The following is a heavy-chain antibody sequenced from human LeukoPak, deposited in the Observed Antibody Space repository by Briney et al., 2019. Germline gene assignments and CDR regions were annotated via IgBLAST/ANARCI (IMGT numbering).Heavy chain of an antibody. J-gene: IGHJ4*02. CDR3: ARGRISQWLVRFDY. Sequence: PSETLSLTCAVYGRSLSGYYWSWIRQPPGRGLEWIGEINHSGSTNYNPSLKSRVTISVDTSKNQFSLKLSSVTAADTAVYYCARGRISQWLVRFDYWGQGTLVTVSS. CDR2: INHSGST. D-gene: IGHD6-19*01. CDR1: GRSLSGYY. V-gene: IGHV4-34*01.